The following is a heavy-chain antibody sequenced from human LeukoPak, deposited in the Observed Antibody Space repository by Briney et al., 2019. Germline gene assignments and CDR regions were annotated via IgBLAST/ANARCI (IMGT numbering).Heavy chain of an antibody. CDR3: ARGGYGGRYYYYYMDV. CDR1: GGTFSSYA. D-gene: IGHD4-23*01. CDR2: IIPIFGTA. Sequence: ASVKVSCKASGGTFSSYAISWVRQAPGQGLEWMGGIIPIFGTANYAQKFQGRVTITADESTSTAYMELSSLRSEDTAVYYCARGGYGGRYYYYYMDVWGKGTTITVSS. V-gene: IGHV1-69*13. J-gene: IGHJ6*03.